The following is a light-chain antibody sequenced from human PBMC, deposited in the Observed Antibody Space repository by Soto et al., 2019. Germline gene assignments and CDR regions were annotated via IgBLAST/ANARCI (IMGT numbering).Light chain of an antibody. J-gene: IGKJ1*01. Sequence: EIVLTQSPGTLSLSPGERATLSCRASQSVSSSYLAWYQQKPGQAPRLLIYGASSRATGIPDRFTGSGSGTDFTLTISRLEPEYFAVYYFQQYGSPPWTFGQGTKVEIK. CDR3: QQYGSPPWT. CDR2: GAS. V-gene: IGKV3-20*01. CDR1: QSVSSSY.